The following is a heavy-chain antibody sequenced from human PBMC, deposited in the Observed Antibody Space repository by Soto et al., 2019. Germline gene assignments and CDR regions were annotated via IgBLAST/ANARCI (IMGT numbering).Heavy chain of an antibody. CDR1: GYTFTSYG. CDR2: ISAYNGNT. J-gene: IGHJ4*02. D-gene: IGHD1-7*01. Sequence: ASVKVSCQAAGYTFTSYGISWVRQAPGQGLEWMGWISAYNGNTNYAQKLQGRVTMTPDTSTSTAYMELRSLRSDDTAVYYCARGRVNWNYGTSPSDYWGQGTLVTVSS. CDR3: ARGRVNWNYGTSPSDY. V-gene: IGHV1-18*01.